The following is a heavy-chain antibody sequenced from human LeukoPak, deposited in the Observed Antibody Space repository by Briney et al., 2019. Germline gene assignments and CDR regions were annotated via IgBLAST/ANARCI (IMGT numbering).Heavy chain of an antibody. CDR3: ARSSFRGYSSSWYPLYYFDY. D-gene: IGHD6-13*01. Sequence: ASVKVSCKASGYTFTSYAMHWVRQAPGERLEWMGWINAGNGHTKYSQKFQGRVTITRDTSASTAYMELSSLRSEDTAVYYCARSSFRGYSSSWYPLYYFDYWGQGTLVTVSS. J-gene: IGHJ4*02. CDR1: GYTFTSYA. CDR2: INAGNGHT. V-gene: IGHV1-3*01.